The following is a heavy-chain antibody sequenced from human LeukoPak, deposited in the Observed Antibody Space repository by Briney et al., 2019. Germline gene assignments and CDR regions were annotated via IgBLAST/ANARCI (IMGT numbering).Heavy chain of an antibody. D-gene: IGHD4-17*01. J-gene: IGHJ6*03. CDR3: ARVTRYDDSRTYSYMDV. Sequence: SETLSLTCTVSDGSISGTPNFWGWFRQPPGKGPEWIGNIHYTGTVYYSPSLQSRVTISVDTSKNQFPLKLYSLTAADTAVYFCARVTRYDDSRTYSYMDVWGKGTTVTVSS. CDR2: IHYTGTV. V-gene: IGHV4-39*06. CDR1: DGSISGTPNF.